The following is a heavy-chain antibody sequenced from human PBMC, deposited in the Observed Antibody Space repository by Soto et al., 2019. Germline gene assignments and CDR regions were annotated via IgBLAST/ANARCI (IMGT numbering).Heavy chain of an antibody. Sequence: SETLSLTCTVSGGSISSSSYYWGWIRQPPGKGLEWIGSIYYSGSTYYNPSLKSRVTISVDTSKNQFSLKLSSVTAADTAVYYCARAPVDTAMVTGISMIDYWGQGTLVTVSS. D-gene: IGHD5-18*01. CDR1: GGSISSSSYY. V-gene: IGHV4-39*07. CDR3: ARAPVDTAMVTGISMIDY. CDR2: IYYSGST. J-gene: IGHJ4*02.